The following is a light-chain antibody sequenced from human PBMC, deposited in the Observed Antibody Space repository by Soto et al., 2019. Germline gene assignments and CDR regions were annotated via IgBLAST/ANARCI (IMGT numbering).Light chain of an antibody. CDR1: HSVNSH. J-gene: IGKJ4*01. V-gene: IGKV3-11*01. Sequence: MMMTQSPATLSVSPGERVPLSCRTSHSVNSHVAWYQQRPGQAPRLLIYDGSSRATGIPARFSGSGFGTDLTITIASLEPEDFEVYYCQQRSNWPLTFGGGTKVDI. CDR2: DGS. CDR3: QQRSNWPLT.